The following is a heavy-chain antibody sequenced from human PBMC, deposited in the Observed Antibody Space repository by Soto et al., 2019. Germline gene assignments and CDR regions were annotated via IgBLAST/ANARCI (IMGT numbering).Heavy chain of an antibody. CDR3: ARDKVLRFLEWLLTN. CDR1: GFTFSSYA. J-gene: IGHJ4*02. D-gene: IGHD3-3*01. V-gene: IGHV3-30-3*01. CDR2: ISYDGSNK. Sequence: LRLSCAASGFTFSSYAMHWVRQAPGKGLEWVAVISYDGSNKYYADSVKGRFTISRDNSKNTLYLQMNSLRAEDTAVYYCARDKVLRFLEWLLTNWGQGTLVTVSS.